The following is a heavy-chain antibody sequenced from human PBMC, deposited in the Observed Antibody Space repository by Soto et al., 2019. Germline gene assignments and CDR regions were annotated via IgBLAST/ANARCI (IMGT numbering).Heavy chain of an antibody. J-gene: IGHJ6*02. V-gene: IGHV1-69*12. CDR1: GGTFSRYV. CDR2: IIPIFGTS. CDR3: ARDGEELRGSSSEVYGMDV. D-gene: IGHD1-26*01. Sequence: QVQLVQSGAEVKKPGSSVKVSCKASGGTFSRYVVSWVRQAPGQGLDWMGGIIPIFGTSNYAQKFQGRVTITADDSTRRVYMELSSLRSDDTAVYYCARDGEELRGSSSEVYGMDVWGQGTTVSVSS.